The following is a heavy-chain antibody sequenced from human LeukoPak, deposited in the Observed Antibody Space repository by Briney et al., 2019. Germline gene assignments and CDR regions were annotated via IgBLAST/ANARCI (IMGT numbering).Heavy chain of an antibody. J-gene: IGHJ4*02. D-gene: IGHD4-11*01. V-gene: IGHV3-74*01. CDR2: INSAGSST. Sequence: GTLSLSPAASVFTFTSYWMHWVRQAPGKGLVWVSRINSAGSSTSYADSVKRRFTISRDNAKNTLYLQMNSLRAEDTAVYYCARSSYSNVEANDYWGEGTLVTVSS. CDR3: ARSSYSNVEANDY. CDR1: VFTFTSYW.